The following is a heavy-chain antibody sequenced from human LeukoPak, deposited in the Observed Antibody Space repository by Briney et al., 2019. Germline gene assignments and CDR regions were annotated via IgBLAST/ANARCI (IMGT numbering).Heavy chain of an antibody. CDR1: GFTFDDYA. CDR3: AKAIYGDRLGGYYYYGMDV. CDR2: ISWNSGSI. D-gene: IGHD4-17*01. V-gene: IGHV3-9*01. J-gene: IGHJ6*02. Sequence: PGGSLRLSCAASGFTFDDYAMHWVRQAPGKGLEWVSGISWNSGSIGYADSVKGRFTISRDNAKNSLYLQMNSLRAEDTALYYCAKAIYGDRLGGYYYYGMDVWGQGTTVTVSS.